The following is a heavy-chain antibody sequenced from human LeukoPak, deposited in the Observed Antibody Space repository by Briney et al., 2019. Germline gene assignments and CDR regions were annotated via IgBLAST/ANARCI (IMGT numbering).Heavy chain of an antibody. CDR1: GHSISSGSY. J-gene: IGHJ4*02. V-gene: IGHV4-38-2*01. CDR2: IYHSGST. CDR3: ARHPGPDY. Sequence: PSETLSLTCAVSGHSISSGSYWGWTRQPPGKGLEWIGSIYHSGSTYYNPSLKSRVTISVDTSKNQFSLKLNSVTAADTAVYYCARHPGPDYWGQGTLVTVSS.